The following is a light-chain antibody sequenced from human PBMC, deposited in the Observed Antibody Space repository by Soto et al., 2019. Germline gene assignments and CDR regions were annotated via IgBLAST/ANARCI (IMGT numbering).Light chain of an antibody. CDR2: EAT. J-gene: IGLJ1*01. V-gene: IGLV2-8*01. Sequence: QSALTQPPSASGSPGQSVTGSCNGTSSDVGAFSSVAWYQQHPGKAPKLLIYEATKRPSGVPDRFSGARSGNTAFLTVSGLQAEDEADYYCSAHGGSNNYVFGTGTKLTVL. CDR3: SAHGGSNNYV. CDR1: SSDVGAFSS.